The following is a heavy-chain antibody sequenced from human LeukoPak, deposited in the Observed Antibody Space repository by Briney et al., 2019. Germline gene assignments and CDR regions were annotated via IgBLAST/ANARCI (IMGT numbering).Heavy chain of an antibody. Sequence: ASVKVSCKASGYTFTGYYLHWVRQAPGQGLEWMGWINPDSGGRNYAQKFKGRVAMTRDTSISTAYMELSGLKSDDTAVYYCARDPIVQAGYYYGMDVWGQGTTVTVSS. CDR3: ARDPIVQAGYYYGMDV. CDR1: GYTFTGYY. J-gene: IGHJ6*02. D-gene: IGHD2/OR15-2a*01. CDR2: INPDSGGR. V-gene: IGHV1-2*02.